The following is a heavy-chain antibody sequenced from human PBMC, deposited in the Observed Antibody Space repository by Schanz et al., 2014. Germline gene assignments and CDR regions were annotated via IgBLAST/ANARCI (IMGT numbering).Heavy chain of an antibody. D-gene: IGHD6-13*01. CDR1: GFIFSDYY. Sequence: EVQLVASGGGLVQPGGSLRLSCAASGFIFSDYYMAWIRQAPGKGPEWVANIKHDGSVKDYVDSVEGRFTISRDNAKRSLFLQMNSLRVEDTAVYFCVSQTGSPNYWGQGTLVTVSS. CDR2: IKHDGSVK. CDR3: VSQTGSPNY. J-gene: IGHJ4*02. V-gene: IGHV3-7*01.